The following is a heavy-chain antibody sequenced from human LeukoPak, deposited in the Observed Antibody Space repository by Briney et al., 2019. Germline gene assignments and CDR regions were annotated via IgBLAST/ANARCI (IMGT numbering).Heavy chain of an antibody. V-gene: IGHV3-30-3*01. D-gene: IGHD3-10*01. CDR1: GFTFSNYA. J-gene: IGHJ4*02. Sequence: GRSLRLSCAASGFTFSNYAMHWVRQAPGKGLEWVAVISYDGSNKYYADSVKGRFTISRDNAKNTLYLQMNSLRAEDTAVYYCARDKESGFDFWGQGTLVTVSS. CDR3: ARDKESGFDF. CDR2: ISYDGSNK.